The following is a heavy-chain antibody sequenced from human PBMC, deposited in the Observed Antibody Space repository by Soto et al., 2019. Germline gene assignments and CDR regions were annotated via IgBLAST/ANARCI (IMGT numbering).Heavy chain of an antibody. V-gene: IGHV4-39*01. CDR3: ARHGAAYYYYGMDV. J-gene: IGHJ6*02. D-gene: IGHD2-15*01. CDR2: IYYSGST. CDR1: GGSISSSIYY. Sequence: KASETLSLTCTVSGGSISSSIYYWGWIRHPPGKGLEWIGSIYYSGSTYYNPSLKSRVTISVDTSKNQFSLKLSSVTAADTAVYYCARHGAAYYYYGMDVWGQGTTVTVSS.